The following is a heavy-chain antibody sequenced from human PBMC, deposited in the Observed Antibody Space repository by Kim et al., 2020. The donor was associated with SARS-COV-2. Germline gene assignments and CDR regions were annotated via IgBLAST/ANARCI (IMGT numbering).Heavy chain of an antibody. CDR1: GYTFTSYG. Sequence: ASVKVSCKASGYTFTSYGISWVRQAPGQGLEWMGWISAYNGNTNYAQKLQGRVTMTTDTSTSTAYMELRSLRSDDTAVYYCARAPIGFGELLTFYGMDVWGQGTTVTVSS. CDR3: ARAPIGFGELLTFYGMDV. V-gene: IGHV1-18*04. CDR2: ISAYNGNT. J-gene: IGHJ6*02. D-gene: IGHD3-10*01.